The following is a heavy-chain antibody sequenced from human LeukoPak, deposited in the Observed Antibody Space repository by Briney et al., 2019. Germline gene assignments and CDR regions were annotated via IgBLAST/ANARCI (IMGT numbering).Heavy chain of an antibody. Sequence: SETLSLTCTVSGVSISSYYWGWVRQPPGKGLEWIGGLYYRGSTKSNPSLKSRVTISVDTSKTQLSLRLTSVTAADTAVYYCARQYFGYDTSGPYAHFDSWGQGTLVTVSS. D-gene: IGHD3-22*01. V-gene: IGHV4-59*08. CDR3: ARQYFGYDTSGPYAHFDS. CDR2: LYYRGST. CDR1: GVSISSYY. J-gene: IGHJ4*02.